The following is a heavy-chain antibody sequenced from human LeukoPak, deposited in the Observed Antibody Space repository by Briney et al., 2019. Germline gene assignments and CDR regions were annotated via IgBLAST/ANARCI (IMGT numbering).Heavy chain of an antibody. CDR1: GGSFSGYY. J-gene: IGHJ4*02. Sequence: SETLSLTCAVYGGSFSGYYWSWIRQPPGKGLEWIGEINHSGSTNYNPSLKSRVTISVDTSKNQFSLKLSSVTAADTAVYYCVRGSLYGYWGQGTLVTVSS. CDR2: INHSGST. D-gene: IGHD3-10*01. CDR3: VRGSLYGY. V-gene: IGHV4-34*01.